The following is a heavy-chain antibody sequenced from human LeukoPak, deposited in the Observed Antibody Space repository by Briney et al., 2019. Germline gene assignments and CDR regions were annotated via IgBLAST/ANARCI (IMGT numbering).Heavy chain of an antibody. CDR1: GGSISSYY. D-gene: IGHD3-10*01. J-gene: IGHJ4*02. V-gene: IGHV4-59*01. CDR2: IYYSGST. Sequence: SETLSLTCTVSGGSISSYYWSWIRQPPGKGLEWIGYIYYSGSTNYNPSLKSRVTISVDTSKNQFSLKLSSVTAADTAVYYCARAMVRGVHDYWGQGTLVTVSS. CDR3: ARAMVRGVHDY.